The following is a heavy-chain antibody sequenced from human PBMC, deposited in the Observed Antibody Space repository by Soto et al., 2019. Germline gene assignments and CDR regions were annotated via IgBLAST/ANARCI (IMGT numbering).Heavy chain of an antibody. J-gene: IGHJ4*02. CDR2: ITYDGSFQ. CDR3: AKDRVGGTFYTPLAF. V-gene: IGHV3-30*18. CDR1: GFNFDNYG. Sequence: PGGSLRLSCQASGFNFDNYGMHWVRQAPGKGLEWVAVITYDGSFQYYADSVKGRFTISRDNSKNTLSLHLNTLKPEDTAVYHCAKDRVGGTFYTPLAFWGQGTLGNVSS. D-gene: IGHD1-7*01.